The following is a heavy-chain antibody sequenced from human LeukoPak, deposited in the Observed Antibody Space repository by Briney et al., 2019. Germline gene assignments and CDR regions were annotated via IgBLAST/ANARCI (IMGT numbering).Heavy chain of an antibody. CDR3: ARGSAFDGYCTPGACDAGYYDI. V-gene: IGHV4-34*01. CDR1: GVSFNAYV. Sequence: SETLSLTCAVYGVSFNAYVWNWIRQAPGKSLEYIGEINHRGTSHYNPSLKTRATLSVDTSKNQFSLRLTSVTAADTAVYFCARGSAFDGYCTPGACDAGYYDIWGQGTPVIVSS. J-gene: IGHJ4*02. CDR2: INHRGTS. D-gene: IGHD2-8*01.